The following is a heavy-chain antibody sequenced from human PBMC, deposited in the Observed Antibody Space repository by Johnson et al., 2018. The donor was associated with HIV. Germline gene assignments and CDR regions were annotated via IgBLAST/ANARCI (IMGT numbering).Heavy chain of an antibody. V-gene: IGHV3-30*04. Sequence: QVQLVESGGGVVQPGRSLRVSCAASGFSFSTYAMHWVRQAPGKGLEWVAIISYDGSNKYYAEPVQGRFTISRDNSKNTLELQMNSLGPEDTAVSYCSGNWGAVGDAFDVWGQGTMVTVSS. CDR3: SGNWGAVGDAFDV. CDR1: GFSFSTYA. J-gene: IGHJ3*01. D-gene: IGHD7-27*01. CDR2: ISYDGSNK.